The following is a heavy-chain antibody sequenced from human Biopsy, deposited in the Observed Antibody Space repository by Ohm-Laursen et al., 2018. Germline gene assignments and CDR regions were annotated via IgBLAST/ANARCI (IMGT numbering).Heavy chain of an antibody. CDR1: DYTFYSYG. Sequence: SVKVSCKVSDYTFYSYGITWVRRAPGQGFEWMGWITADEKNSAPKFQGRVTMTTDMSTSTAYMELRGLKSDDTAVYYCVRVFGGAYYSYAFDIWGQGTLVIASS. J-gene: IGHJ3*02. CDR2: ITADEK. CDR3: VRVFGGAYYSYAFDI. D-gene: IGHD1-26*01. V-gene: IGHV1-18*04.